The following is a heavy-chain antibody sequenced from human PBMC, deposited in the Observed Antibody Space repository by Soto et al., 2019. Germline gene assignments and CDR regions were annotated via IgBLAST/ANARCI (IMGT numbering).Heavy chain of an antibody. D-gene: IGHD6-13*01. CDR2: IKSKTDGGTT. J-gene: IGHJ6*03. CDR1: GFTFSNAW. Sequence: GGSLRLSCAASGFTFSNAWMSWVRQAPGKGLEWVGRIKSKTDGGTTDYAAPVKGRFTISRDDSKNTLYLQMNSLKTEDTAVYYCTTVISSSWQYYYYYYMDVWGKGTTVTVSS. V-gene: IGHV3-15*01. CDR3: TTVISSSWQYYYYYYMDV.